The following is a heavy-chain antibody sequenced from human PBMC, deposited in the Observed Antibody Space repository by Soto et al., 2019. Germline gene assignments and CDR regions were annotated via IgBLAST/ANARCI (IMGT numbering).Heavy chain of an antibody. Sequence: ASVKVSCKASGYTFTSYGISWVRQAPGQGLEWMGWISAYNGNTNYAQKLQGRVTMTTDTSTSTAYMELRSLRSDDTAVYYCARIRVPIVVVPAAIGLYYYMDVWGKGTTVTVSS. CDR3: ARIRVPIVVVPAAIGLYYYMDV. J-gene: IGHJ6*03. CDR1: GYTFTSYG. V-gene: IGHV1-18*01. CDR2: ISAYNGNT. D-gene: IGHD2-2*01.